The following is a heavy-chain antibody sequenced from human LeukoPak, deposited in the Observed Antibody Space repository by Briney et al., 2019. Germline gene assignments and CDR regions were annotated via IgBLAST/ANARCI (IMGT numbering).Heavy chain of an antibody. Sequence: SETLSLTCTVSGGSISSISYYWGWLRQPPGKGLDWIGNIYYSGSTYYNPSLKSRVTISVDTSKNQFSLKLSSVTAADTAVYYCARDGQDYYYYGMDVWGQGTTVTVSS. D-gene: IGHD2-15*01. J-gene: IGHJ6*02. CDR1: GGSISSISYY. V-gene: IGHV4-39*07. CDR3: ARDGQDYYYYGMDV. CDR2: IYYSGST.